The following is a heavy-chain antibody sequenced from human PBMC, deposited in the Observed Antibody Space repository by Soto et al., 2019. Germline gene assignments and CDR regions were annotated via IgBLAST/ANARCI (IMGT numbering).Heavy chain of an antibody. J-gene: IGHJ3*01. D-gene: IGHD1-26*01. CDR2: IHSDGSST. CDR1: GFTFSYYW. CDR3: ARGDRGAFDL. Sequence: EVQLVESGGGLVQPGESLRLSCAASGFTFSYYWMHWVRQAPGKGLVWVSRIHSDGSSTTYADSVKDRFTISRDNARNTLYLQMNSLRDEDTAVYYCARGDRGAFDLWGQGTVLTVSS. V-gene: IGHV3-74*03.